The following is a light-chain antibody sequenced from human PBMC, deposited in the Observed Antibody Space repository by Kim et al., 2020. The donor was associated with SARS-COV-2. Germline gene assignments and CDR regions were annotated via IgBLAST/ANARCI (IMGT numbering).Light chain of an antibody. V-gene: IGLV4-69*01. J-gene: IGLJ3*02. CDR1: SGHISNA. CDR2: LRCDGSQ. Sequence: ASVKLTCTLSSGHISNAIAWHQQQPGKGPRYLIKLRCDGSQRKGEGIPDRSSGSSSGDKRYLTISGRQSEDEDDYYCQTWGAGIRVFGGGTQLTVL. CDR3: QTWGAGIRV.